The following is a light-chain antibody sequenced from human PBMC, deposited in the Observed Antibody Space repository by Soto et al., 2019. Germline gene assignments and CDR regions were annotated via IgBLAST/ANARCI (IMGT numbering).Light chain of an antibody. Sequence: DIQMTQSPSTLSASIGDTVTLTCRASQSLTGRLAWYQQKPGRPPKLLIYDVSFLESGVPSRFSGSESGTDFTLTSSSLRPDDFATFYCQQYKVYPYTFGQGTRLDI. CDR1: QSLTGR. J-gene: IGKJ2*01. CDR3: QQYKVYPYT. V-gene: IGKV1-5*01. CDR2: DVS.